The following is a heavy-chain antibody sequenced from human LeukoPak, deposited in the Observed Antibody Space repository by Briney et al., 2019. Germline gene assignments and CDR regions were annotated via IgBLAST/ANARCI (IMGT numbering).Heavy chain of an antibody. CDR1: GGSISSYY. J-gene: IGHJ5*02. V-gene: IGHV4-59*12. CDR2: IYYSGST. Sequence: SETLSLTCTVSGGSISSYYWSWIRQPPGKGLEWIGYIYYSGSTNYNPSLKSRVTISVDTSKNQFSLKLSSVTAADTAVYYCARADIVATMVDPWGQGTLVTVSS. D-gene: IGHD5-12*01. CDR3: ARADIVATMVDP.